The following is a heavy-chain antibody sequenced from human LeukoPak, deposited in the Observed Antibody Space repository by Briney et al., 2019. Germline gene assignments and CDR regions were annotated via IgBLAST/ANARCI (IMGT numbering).Heavy chain of an antibody. Sequence: RASVKVSCKSSGGTFSSYAISWVRQAPGQGLEWMGGIIPIFGTANYAQKFQGRVTITADKSTSTAYMELSSLRSEDTAVYYCARAFARTNYYDSSGYPLYYMDVWGKGPRSPSH. CDR3: ARAFARTNYYDSSGYPLYYMDV. V-gene: IGHV1-69*06. CDR1: GGTFSSYA. D-gene: IGHD3-22*01. CDR2: IIPIFGTA. J-gene: IGHJ6*03.